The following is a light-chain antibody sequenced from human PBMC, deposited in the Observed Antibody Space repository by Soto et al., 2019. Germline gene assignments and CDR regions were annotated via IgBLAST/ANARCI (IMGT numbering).Light chain of an antibody. J-gene: IGLJ1*01. Sequence: QSVLTQPPSVSGAPGQRVTISCTGSRSNIGAGYDVHWYQQLPGTAPKLLIYGNSNRPSGVPDRFSGSQSGASVSLAITGLQADDEADYYCQSFDSRLSGSVFGTGTKLTVL. CDR1: RSNIGAGYD. CDR3: QSFDSRLSGSV. V-gene: IGLV1-40*01. CDR2: GNS.